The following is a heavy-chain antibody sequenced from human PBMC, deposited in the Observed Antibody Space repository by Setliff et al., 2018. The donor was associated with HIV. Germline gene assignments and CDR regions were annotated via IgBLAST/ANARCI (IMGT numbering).Heavy chain of an antibody. CDR2: ILPVSGAA. CDR1: GDTFNNYA. Sequence: GASVKVSCKASGDTFNNYAIGWVRQAPGQGLEWMGGILPVSGAANYAQKFQGRVTITADESTATFYMEMSTLRSEDTAVYYCVNLPFLYYYYMDVWGEGTPVTVSS. CDR3: VNLPFLYYYYMDV. V-gene: IGHV1-69*13. J-gene: IGHJ6*03.